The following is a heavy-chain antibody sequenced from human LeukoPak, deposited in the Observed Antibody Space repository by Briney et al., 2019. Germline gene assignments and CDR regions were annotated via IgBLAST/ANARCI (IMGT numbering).Heavy chain of an antibody. CDR2: ISGRGGYT. CDR3: AAIKRAYSQNDY. J-gene: IGHJ4*02. V-gene: IGHV3-23*01. Sequence: PGGSLRLSCAASGFTFSSYGMSWVRQAPGGGLEWVSAISGRGGYTYYADSVKGRFTISRDNSKNTLYLQMNSLRAEDTAVYYCAAIKRAYSQNDYWGQGTLVIVSS. D-gene: IGHD5-18*01. CDR1: GFTFSSYG.